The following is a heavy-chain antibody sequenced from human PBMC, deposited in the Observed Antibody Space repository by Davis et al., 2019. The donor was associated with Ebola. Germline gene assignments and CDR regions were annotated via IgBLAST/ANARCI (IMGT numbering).Heavy chain of an antibody. V-gene: IGHV3-30*03. CDR2: IPYDGSNK. CDR3: ARGDQLLG. CDR1: GFTFSSYG. J-gene: IGHJ4*02. D-gene: IGHD2-2*01. Sequence: GESLKISCAASGFTFSSYGMHWVRQAPGKGLEWVAVIPYDGSNKYYADSVKGRFTISRDNSKNTLYLQMNSLRAEDTAVYYCARGDQLLGWGQGTLVTVSS.